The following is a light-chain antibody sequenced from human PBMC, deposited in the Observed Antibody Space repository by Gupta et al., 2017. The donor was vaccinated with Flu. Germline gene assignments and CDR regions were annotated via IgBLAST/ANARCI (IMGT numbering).Light chain of an antibody. CDR2: EVS. CDR1: SSDVGGYNY. CDR3: SSYTSSSTGV. J-gene: IGLJ3*02. Sequence: SITISCPGTSSDVGGYNYVSWYQQHPGKAPKLMMYEVSNRPSGVSNRGSGSKSGNTASLTISGLQAEDEADYYCSSYTSSSTGVFGGGTKLTVL. V-gene: IGLV2-14*01.